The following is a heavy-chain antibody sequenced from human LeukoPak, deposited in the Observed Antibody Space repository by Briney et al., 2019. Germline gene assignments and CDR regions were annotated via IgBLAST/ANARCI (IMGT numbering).Heavy chain of an antibody. J-gene: IGHJ4*02. Sequence: SETLSLTCAVYGGSFSGYYRSWIRQPPGKGLEWIGEINHSGSTNYNPSLKSRVTISVDTSKNQFSLKLSSVTAADTAVYYCARGRGGGIAAASTYYFDYWGQGTLVTVSS. V-gene: IGHV4-34*01. CDR1: GGSFSGYY. CDR3: ARGRGGGIAAASTYYFDY. D-gene: IGHD6-13*01. CDR2: INHSGST.